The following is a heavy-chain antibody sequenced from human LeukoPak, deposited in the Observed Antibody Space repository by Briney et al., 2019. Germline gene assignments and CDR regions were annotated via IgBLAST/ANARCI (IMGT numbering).Heavy chain of an antibody. CDR3: ARSYRYCSSTSCYITFDY. Sequence: PSETLSLTCTVSGGSISSSSYYWGWIRQPPGKGLEWIGSIYYSGSTYYNPSLKSRVTISVDTSKNQFSLKLSSVTAADTAVYYCARSYRYCSSTSCYITFDYWGQGTLVTVSS. CDR2: IYYSGST. V-gene: IGHV4-39*01. J-gene: IGHJ4*02. D-gene: IGHD2-2*02. CDR1: GGSISSSSYY.